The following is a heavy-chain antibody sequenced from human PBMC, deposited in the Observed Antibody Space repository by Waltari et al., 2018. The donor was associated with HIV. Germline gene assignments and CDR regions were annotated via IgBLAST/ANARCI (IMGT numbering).Heavy chain of an antibody. D-gene: IGHD2-2*01. Sequence: QVQLVQSGAEVKKPGSSVKVSCKASGGTFSSYAISWVRQAPGQGIERMGGIIPIFGTANYAQKFQGRVTITADESTSTAYMELSSLRSEDTAVYYCARSQDIVVVPASRPPYYYYGMDVWGQGTTVTVSS. CDR2: IIPIFGTA. V-gene: IGHV1-69*01. CDR3: ARSQDIVVVPASRPPYYYYGMDV. J-gene: IGHJ6*02. CDR1: GGTFSSYA.